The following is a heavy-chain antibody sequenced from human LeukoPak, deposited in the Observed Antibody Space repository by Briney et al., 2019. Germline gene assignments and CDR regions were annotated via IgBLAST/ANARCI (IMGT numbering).Heavy chain of an antibody. CDR3: ARDQGTIPMVRGVRVPIWYFDY. CDR1: GASISSGSYY. CDR2: IYTSGST. J-gene: IGHJ4*02. V-gene: IGHV4-61*02. D-gene: IGHD3-10*01. Sequence: SSETLSLTCTVSGASISSGSYYWGWIRQPAGKGLEWFGRIYTSGSTNYNPSLKSRVTMSVDTSKNKYSLKLSSVTAADTAGYYYARDQGTIPMVRGVRVPIWYFDYWGQETLVTVSS.